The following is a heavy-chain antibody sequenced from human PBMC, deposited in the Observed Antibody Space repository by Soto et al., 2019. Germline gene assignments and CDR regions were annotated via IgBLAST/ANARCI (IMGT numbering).Heavy chain of an antibody. CDR3: ARKSGRDCHRGGGCFPLDV. CDR1: GETLNSNP. J-gene: IGHJ4*02. V-gene: IGHV1-69*01. D-gene: IGHD2-15*01. Sequence: QVQLVQSGAEVKKPGSSLKVSCKVFGETLNSNPIGWVRQAPGQGLEWVGGIVPLSDRTNYAQELQGRVTGTGDRSKRKSYMELRNPKSDDTAVYYCARKSGRDCHRGGGCFPLDVWGQGSLITVSS. CDR2: IVPLSDRT.